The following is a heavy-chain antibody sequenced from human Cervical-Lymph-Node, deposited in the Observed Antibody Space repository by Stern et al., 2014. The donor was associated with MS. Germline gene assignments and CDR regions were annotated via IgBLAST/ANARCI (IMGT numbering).Heavy chain of an antibody. CDR2: IYPGDSDT. Sequence: VQLVESGAEVRKPGESLKISCKGSGYSFTTYWIGWVRQMPGKGLDWVGIIYPGDSDTRYSPSFQGQVTISADKSINTAYLHWSSLKASDTAMYYCASGVISGGNFRDWGQGTLVTVSS. CDR3: ASGVISGGNFRD. J-gene: IGHJ4*02. CDR1: GYSFTTYW. D-gene: IGHD4-23*01. V-gene: IGHV5-51*03.